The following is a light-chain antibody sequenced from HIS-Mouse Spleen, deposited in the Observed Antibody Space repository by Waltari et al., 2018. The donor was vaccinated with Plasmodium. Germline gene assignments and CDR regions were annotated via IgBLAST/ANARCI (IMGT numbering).Light chain of an antibody. J-gene: IGKJ5*01. Sequence: EIVLNQSPANLSLSPGERASLSCRPSQSVSSYLAWYQQKPGQAPRLLIYDASNRATGIPARFSGSGSGTDFTLTISSLEPEDFAVYYCQQRSNWPITFGQGTRLEIK. CDR1: QSVSSY. CDR3: QQRSNWPIT. V-gene: IGKV3-11*01. CDR2: DAS.